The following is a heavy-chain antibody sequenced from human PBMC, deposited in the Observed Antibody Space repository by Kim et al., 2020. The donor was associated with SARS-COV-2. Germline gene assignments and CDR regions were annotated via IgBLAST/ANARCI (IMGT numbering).Heavy chain of an antibody. CDR2: IIPIFGTA. CDR1: GGTFSSYA. Sequence: PSVKVSCKASGGTFSSYAISWVRQAPGQGLEWMGGIIPIFGTANYAQKFQGRVTITADESTSTAYMELSSLRSEDTAVYYCARDGWGYDSSGYHYFDYWGQGTLVTVSS. J-gene: IGHJ4*02. V-gene: IGHV1-69*13. D-gene: IGHD3-22*01. CDR3: ARDGWGYDSSGYHYFDY.